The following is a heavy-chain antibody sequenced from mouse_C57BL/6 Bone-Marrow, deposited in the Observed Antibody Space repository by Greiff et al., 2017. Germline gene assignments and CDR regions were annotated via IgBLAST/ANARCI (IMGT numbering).Heavy chain of an antibody. J-gene: IGHJ4*01. CDR3: ASDSSGYGGAMDY. V-gene: IGHV1-82*01. Sequence: QVQLQQPGPALVKPGASVKISCTASGYAFSSSWLNWVKQRPGKGLEWIGRIYPGDGDTNYNGKFKGKATLTADKSSSTAYMQLSSLTSEDSAVYFCASDSSGYGGAMDYWGQGTSVTVSS. CDR1: GYAFSSSW. CDR2: IYPGDGDT. D-gene: IGHD3-2*02.